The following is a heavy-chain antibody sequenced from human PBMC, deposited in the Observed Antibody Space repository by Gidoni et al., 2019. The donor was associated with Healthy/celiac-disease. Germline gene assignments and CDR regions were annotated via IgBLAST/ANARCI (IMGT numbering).Heavy chain of an antibody. J-gene: IGHJ4*02. V-gene: IGHV1-69*01. Sequence: QVQLVQSGAEVKKPGSSVKVSCKASGGTFSSYAISWVRQAPGQGLEWMGGIIPILGKANYAQKFQGRVTITADESTSTAYMELSSLRSEDTAVYYCARDLGYSLRYYFDYWGQGTLVTVSS. D-gene: IGHD5-18*01. CDR2: IIPILGKA. CDR1: GGTFSSYA. CDR3: ARDLGYSLRYYFDY.